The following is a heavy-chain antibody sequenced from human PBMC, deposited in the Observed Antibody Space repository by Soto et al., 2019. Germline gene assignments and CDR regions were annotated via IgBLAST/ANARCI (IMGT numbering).Heavy chain of an antibody. J-gene: IGHJ4*02. CDR1: GYTFTSYA. CDR3: ARDRSGYDYYFDY. V-gene: IGHV1-3*01. CDR2: INAGNGNT. D-gene: IGHD5-12*01. Sequence: ASVKVSCKASGYTFTSYAIHWVRQAPGQRLEWMGWINAGNGNTKYSQKFQGRVTITRDTSASTAYMELSSLRSEGTAVYYCARDRSGYDYYFDYWGQGTLVTVSS.